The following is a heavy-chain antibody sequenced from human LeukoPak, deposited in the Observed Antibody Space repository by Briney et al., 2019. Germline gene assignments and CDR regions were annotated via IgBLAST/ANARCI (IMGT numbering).Heavy chain of an antibody. CDR2: IYISGSS. Sequence: SETLSLTCTVSGGPISGYYWSWVRQPAGKGLEWIGHIYISGSSNYNPSLRSRVTMSVDTSKNQFSLKLTSVTAADTAVYYCARLYCSSTRCFNYMDVWGKGTTLTVSS. CDR1: GGPISGYY. J-gene: IGHJ6*03. D-gene: IGHD2-2*01. CDR3: ARLYCSSTRCFNYMDV. V-gene: IGHV4-4*07.